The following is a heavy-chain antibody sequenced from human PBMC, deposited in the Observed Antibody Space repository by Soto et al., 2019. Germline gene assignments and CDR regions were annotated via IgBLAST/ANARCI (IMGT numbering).Heavy chain of an antibody. V-gene: IGHV1-69*06. J-gene: IGHJ6*02. CDR1: GFTFNVYG. CDR3: ARVRDPHLDHYGLDV. Sequence: QVQLGQSGAEVKNPGSSVRVSCKTSGFTFNVYGIHWVRQAPGQGLEWMGGLIPIYDEPNYAQKFQGRVTITADKSTTTVYLELSSLRSEDTAVYFCARVRDPHLDHYGLDVWGQGTPVTVSS. CDR2: LIPIYDEP.